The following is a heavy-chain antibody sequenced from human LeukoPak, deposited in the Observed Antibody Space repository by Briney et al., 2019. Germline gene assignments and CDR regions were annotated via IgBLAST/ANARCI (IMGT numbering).Heavy chain of an antibody. V-gene: IGHV4-4*02. CDR1: GGSISSSNW. Sequence: SGTLSLTCAVSGGSISSSNWWSWVRQPPGKGLEWIGEIYHSGSTNYNPSLKSRVTISVDKSKNQFPLKLSSVTTADTAVYYCARTDTDYYYGMDVWGKGTTVTVSS. J-gene: IGHJ6*04. CDR3: ARTDTDYYYGMDV. CDR2: IYHSGST.